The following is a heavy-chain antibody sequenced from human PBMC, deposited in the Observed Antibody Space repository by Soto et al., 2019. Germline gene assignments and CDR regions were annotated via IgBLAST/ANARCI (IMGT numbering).Heavy chain of an antibody. CDR1: EFDFSNFA. J-gene: IGHJ5*02. CDR2: ISYDGDTQ. CDR3: VRGQLIYALRAPVAP. V-gene: IGHV3-30-3*01. D-gene: IGHD2-2*01. Sequence: QVQLEESGGGVVQPGRSLRLSCAASEFDFSNFAMHWVRQAPGKGLEWMAVISYDGDTQYYADSAKGRFTISRDNSKNTLYLQMNNLTTDDTAGDDCVRGQLIYALRAPVAPWGQGTLVSVSS.